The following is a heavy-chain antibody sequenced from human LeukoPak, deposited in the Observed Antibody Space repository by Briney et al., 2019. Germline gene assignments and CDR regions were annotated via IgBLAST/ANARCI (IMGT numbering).Heavy chain of an antibody. CDR1: GDSINSYH. V-gene: IGHV4-59*08. Sequence: SETLSLTCSVSGDSINSYHWTWIRQPPGRGLEWIGYVYYSGSTNYNPSLKGRVTISLDTSNNQFSLKLSSVTAADTAVYYCARRMDYFYYMDVWGKGTTVTVSS. CDR3: ARRMDYFYYMDV. CDR2: VYYSGST. J-gene: IGHJ6*03.